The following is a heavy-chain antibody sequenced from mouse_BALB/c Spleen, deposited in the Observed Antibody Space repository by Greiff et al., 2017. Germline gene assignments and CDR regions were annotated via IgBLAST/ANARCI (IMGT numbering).Heavy chain of an antibody. Sequence: EVQRVESGGGLVKPGGSLKLSCAASGFTFSSYAMSWVRQTPEKRLEWVASISDGGSYTYYPDSVKGRFTISRDNAKNNLYLQMSSLKSEDTAMYYCARGYYGNSAWFAYWGQGTLVTVSA. J-gene: IGHJ3*01. V-gene: IGHV5-6*01. CDR1: GFTFSSYA. CDR3: ARGYYGNSAWFAY. D-gene: IGHD2-1*01. CDR2: ISDGGSYT.